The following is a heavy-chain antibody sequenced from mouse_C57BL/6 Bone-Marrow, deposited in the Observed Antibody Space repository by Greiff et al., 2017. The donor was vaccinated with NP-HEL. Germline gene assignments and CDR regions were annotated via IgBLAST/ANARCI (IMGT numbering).Heavy chain of an antibody. CDR1: GFTFSDFY. CDR2: SRNKANDYTT. J-gene: IGHJ4*01. D-gene: IGHD1-1*01. CDR3: ARDYYSDYAMDY. V-gene: IGHV7-1*01. Sequence: EVMLVESGGGLVQSGRSLRLSCATSGFTFSDFYMEWVRQAPGKGLEWIAASRNKANDYTTEYSASVKGRFIVSRDTSQSILYLQMNALRAEDTAIYYCARDYYSDYAMDYWGQGTSVTVSS.